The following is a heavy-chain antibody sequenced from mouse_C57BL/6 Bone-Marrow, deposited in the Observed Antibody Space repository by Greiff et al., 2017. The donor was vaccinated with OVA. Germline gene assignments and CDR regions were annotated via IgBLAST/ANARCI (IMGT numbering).Heavy chain of an antibody. Sequence: VKLQESGAELVKPGASVKLSCKASGYTFTSYWMHWVKQRPGQGLEWIGMIHPNSGSTNYNEKFKSKATLTVDKSSSTAYMQLSSLTSEDSAVYYCARTSFAYWGQGTLVTVSA. CDR1: GYTFTSYW. V-gene: IGHV1-64*01. CDR2: IHPNSGST. J-gene: IGHJ3*01. CDR3: ARTSFAY.